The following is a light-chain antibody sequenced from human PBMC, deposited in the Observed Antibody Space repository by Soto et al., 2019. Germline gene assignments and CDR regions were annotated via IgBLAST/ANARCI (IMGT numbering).Light chain of an antibody. CDR1: SSDVGGYNY. CDR2: DVT. Sequence: QPVLTQPASVSGSPGQSITISCTGTSSDVGGYNYVCWYQQHPGKAPKLIMHDVTNRPSGVSDRFSGSKSGNTASLSISGLQAEDEADYYCSSYTSSSTVLFGGGTKLTVL. CDR3: SSYTSSSTVL. V-gene: IGLV2-14*01. J-gene: IGLJ2*01.